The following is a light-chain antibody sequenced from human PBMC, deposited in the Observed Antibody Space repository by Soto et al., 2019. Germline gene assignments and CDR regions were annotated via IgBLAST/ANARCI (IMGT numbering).Light chain of an antibody. J-gene: IGKJ5*01. CDR1: QSVIGRQ. V-gene: IGKV3-20*01. CDR3: QVYGPSPPIT. Sequence: EIALTQSPGTLSLSPGERATLSCRASQSVIGRQLAWYQHKPGQAPRLLIYGVSSRATGIPDRFTGSGSGTDFTLTISRLEPEDFAVFYCQVYGPSPPITFGQGTRLEIK. CDR2: GVS.